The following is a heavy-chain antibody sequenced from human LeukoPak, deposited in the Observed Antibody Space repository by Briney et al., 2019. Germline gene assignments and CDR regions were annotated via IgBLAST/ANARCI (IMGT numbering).Heavy chain of an antibody. J-gene: IGHJ4*02. D-gene: IGHD3-10*01. Sequence: SETLSLTCTVSGGSISSYYWSWIRQPAGKGLEWIGRIYTSGSTNYNPSLKSQVTMSVDTSKNQFSLKLSSVTAADPAVYYCATYTMVRGVIRGFDYWGQGTLVTVSS. CDR1: GGSISSYY. CDR2: IYTSGST. V-gene: IGHV4-4*07. CDR3: ATYTMVRGVIRGFDY.